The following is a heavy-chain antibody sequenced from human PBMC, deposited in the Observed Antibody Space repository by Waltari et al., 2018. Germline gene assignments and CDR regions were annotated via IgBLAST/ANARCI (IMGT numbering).Heavy chain of an antibody. CDR1: GFTVSSFY. J-gene: IGHJ6*02. Sequence: VHVEESGGGLMQPGGSLRLSCAASGFTVSSFYMAWVRQAPGKGVGWVSLIYRGGDTYYAASVKGRFTISRDNSKNMVFLQMNSLRADDTAVYYCARETGVAVAGYGLDIWGQGTTVTVSS. CDR3: ARETGVAVAGYGLDI. CDR2: IYRGGDT. V-gene: IGHV3-53*01. D-gene: IGHD2-15*01.